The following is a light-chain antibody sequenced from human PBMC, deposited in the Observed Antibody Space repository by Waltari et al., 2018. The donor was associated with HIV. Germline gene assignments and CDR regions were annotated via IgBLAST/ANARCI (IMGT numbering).Light chain of an antibody. V-gene: IGLV1-47*01. Sequence: QSFLTQPPSASGTPGQTVTISCSGRSSNIENDNVYWYQQLPGMTPKLLIHKNFLRPSGVPDRFAASKSGTSASLTISGLRSADEADYYCVGWDSSLSAYVFGAGTKVAVL. CDR1: SSNIENDN. CDR3: VGWDSSLSAYV. J-gene: IGLJ1*01. CDR2: KNF.